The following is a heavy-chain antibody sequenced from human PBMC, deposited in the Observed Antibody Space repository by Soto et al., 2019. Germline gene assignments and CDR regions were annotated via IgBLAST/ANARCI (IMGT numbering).Heavy chain of an antibody. CDR2: ISSSGTYI. J-gene: IGHJ4*02. CDR1: GLPFGIYT. Sequence: GGSLRLSCETSGLPFGIYTMNWVRQAPGRGLEGGSSISSSGTYIDYADSVEGRFAISRDDAKNSVFLEMTSLRVDDTAVYYCAREGNYHEFWGQGTLVTVSS. V-gene: IGHV3-21*01. CDR3: AREGNYHEF. D-gene: IGHD3-10*01.